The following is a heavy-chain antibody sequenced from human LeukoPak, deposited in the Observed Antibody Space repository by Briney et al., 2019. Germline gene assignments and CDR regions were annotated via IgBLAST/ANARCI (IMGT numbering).Heavy chain of an antibody. CDR1: GFTFSSYG. CDR3: AKGNYYDSSGFDY. CDR2: ISYDGSNK. D-gene: IGHD3-22*01. Sequence: PGRSLRLSCAASGFTFSSYGMHWVRQAPGKGLGWVAVISYDGSNKYYADSVKGRFTISRDNSKNTLYLQMNSLRAEDTAVYYCAKGNYYDSSGFDYWGQGTLVTVSS. V-gene: IGHV3-30*18. J-gene: IGHJ4*02.